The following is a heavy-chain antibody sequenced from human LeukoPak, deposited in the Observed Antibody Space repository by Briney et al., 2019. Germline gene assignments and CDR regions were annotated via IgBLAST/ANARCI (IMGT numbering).Heavy chain of an antibody. Sequence: PGGSLRLSCAASGFTFRSYDMSWVRQAPGKGLEWVSGISGSGGSTYYADSVQGRFSISRDNSKNTLYLQMNSLRDEDTAVYYCAKSKGASGWPGFDYWGRGTLVTVSS. CDR3: AKSKGASGWPGFDY. CDR2: ISGSGGST. D-gene: IGHD6-19*01. J-gene: IGHJ4*02. CDR1: GFTFRSYD. V-gene: IGHV3-23*01.